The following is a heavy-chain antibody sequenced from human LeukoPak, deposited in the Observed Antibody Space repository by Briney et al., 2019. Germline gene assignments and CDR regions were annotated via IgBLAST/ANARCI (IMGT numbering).Heavy chain of an antibody. D-gene: IGHD3-10*01. J-gene: IGHJ4*02. CDR2: ISRYATYI. CDR1: GFTFSSYA. Sequence: GGSLRLSCAASGFTFSSYAMSWVRQAPGKGLEGVSSISRYATYIHYADALEGRFTISRDNAKNTLYLQMNSLRAEDTAVYFCAKDVFRRFGDIDYWGQGTLVTVSS. CDR3: AKDVFRRFGDIDY. V-gene: IGHV3-21*04.